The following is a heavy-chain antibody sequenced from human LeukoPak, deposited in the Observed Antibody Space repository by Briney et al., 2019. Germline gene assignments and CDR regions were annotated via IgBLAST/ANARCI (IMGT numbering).Heavy chain of an antibody. CDR1: GFTFSSYA. CDR3: ARRASPAQPGVMDWFDP. V-gene: IGHV3-30-3*01. D-gene: IGHD2-2*01. J-gene: IGHJ5*02. Sequence: GGSLRLSCAASGFTFSSYAMHWVRQAPGKGLEWVAVISYDGSNKYYADSVKGRFTISRDNSKNTLYLQMNSLRAEDTAVYYCARRASPAQPGVMDWFDPWGQGTLVTVSS. CDR2: ISYDGSNK.